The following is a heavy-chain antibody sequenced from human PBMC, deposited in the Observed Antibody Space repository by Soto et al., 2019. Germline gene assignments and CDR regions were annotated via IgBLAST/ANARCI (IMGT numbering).Heavy chain of an antibody. D-gene: IGHD3-9*01. CDR1: CGSISSGGYY. CDR2: IYYSGST. CDR3: ARGVVRYFDWLLGEPWLEP. V-gene: IGHV4-31*03. Sequence: TLSLTCTVSCGSISSGGYYWSWIRQHPGKGLEWIGYIYYSGSTYYNPSLKSRVTISVDTSKNQFSLKLSSVTAADTAVYYCARGVVRYFDWLLGEPWLEPWGQDTLLTV. J-gene: IGHJ5*02.